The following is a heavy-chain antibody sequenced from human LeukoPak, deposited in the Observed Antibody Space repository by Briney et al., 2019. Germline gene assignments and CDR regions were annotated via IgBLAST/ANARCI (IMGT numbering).Heavy chain of an antibody. J-gene: IGHJ3*02. D-gene: IGHD3-3*01. CDR3: ARRDWVSGAVRAFDI. V-gene: IGHV3-11*04. CDR2: ISNDSVDK. CDR1: GFMFSDYY. Sequence: GGSLRLSCVGSGFMFSDYYMSWIRQAPGKGLAWVSYISNDSVDKYYVDSVRGRFTISRDNAKKSMYLQMSGLRVEDTAVYYCARRDWVSGAVRAFDIWGQGTMVTVSS.